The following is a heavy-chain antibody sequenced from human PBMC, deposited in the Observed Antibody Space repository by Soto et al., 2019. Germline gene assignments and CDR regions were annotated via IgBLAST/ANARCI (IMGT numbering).Heavy chain of an antibody. CDR3: ARGSYYYDSSGYYHY. CDR1: GGSISNYY. V-gene: IGHV4-59*08. J-gene: IGHJ4*02. D-gene: IGHD3-22*01. CDR2: IYYSGST. Sequence: PSETLSLTCTVSGGSISNYYWSWIRQPPGKGLEWIGYIYYSGSTNYDPSLKSRVTISVDTSKNQFSLKLSSVTAADTAVYYCARGSYYYDSSGYYHYSGQGTLVTVSS.